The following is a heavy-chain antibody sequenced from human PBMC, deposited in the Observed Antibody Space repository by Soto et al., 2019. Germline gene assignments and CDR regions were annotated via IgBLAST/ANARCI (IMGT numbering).Heavy chain of an antibody. Sequence: GGSLRLSCAASGFTFSSYSMNWVRQAPGKGLEWVSSISSSSSYIYYADSVKGRFTISRDNAKNSLYLQMNSLRAEDTAVYYCARSLIYQPTWFDPWGQGTLVTVSS. CDR3: ARSLIYQPTWFDP. CDR1: GFTFSSYS. CDR2: ISSSSSYI. J-gene: IGHJ5*02. V-gene: IGHV3-21*01. D-gene: IGHD3-16*02.